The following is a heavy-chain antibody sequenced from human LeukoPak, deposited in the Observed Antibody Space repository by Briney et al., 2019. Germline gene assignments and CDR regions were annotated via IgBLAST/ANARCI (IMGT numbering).Heavy chain of an antibody. D-gene: IGHD1-1*01. Sequence: GGSLRLSCAASGFTFSSYSMNWVRQAPGKGLEWVSYISGSSSTIYFADSVKGRFTISRDNAKNSLYLQMNSLRDEDTAVYYCARDRGGTLSGYGMDVWGQGTTVTVSS. CDR1: GFTFSSYS. V-gene: IGHV3-48*02. J-gene: IGHJ6*02. CDR2: ISGSSSTI. CDR3: ARDRGGTLSGYGMDV.